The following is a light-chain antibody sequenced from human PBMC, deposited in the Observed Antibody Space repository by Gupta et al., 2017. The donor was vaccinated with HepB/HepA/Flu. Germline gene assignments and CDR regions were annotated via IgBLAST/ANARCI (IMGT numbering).Light chain of an antibody. V-gene: IGLV1-44*01. CDR2: SND. CDR3: AAWDDSLNGVE. Sequence: SVLPQPPSASGTPGQRITISCSGSSSNIGTNTVDWYQQLPGAAPRLLIYSNDQRPSGVPDRFSGSKSGTSASLAISGLQSEDEADYYCAAWDDSLNGVEFGGGTRLTVL. J-gene: IGLJ2*01. CDR1: SSNIGTNT.